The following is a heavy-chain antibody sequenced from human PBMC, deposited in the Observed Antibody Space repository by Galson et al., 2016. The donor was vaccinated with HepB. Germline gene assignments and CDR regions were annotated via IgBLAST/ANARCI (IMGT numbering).Heavy chain of an antibody. Sequence: SLRLSCAASGLTFGDNALSWFRQAPGKGLEWVGFIRSKTYGGTSDYAASVKRRFTISRDDSKSIAYLQMSSLKSEDTAVYYCSTPVLPGAMDNYYYYMDVWGKGTTVTVSS. J-gene: IGHJ6*03. CDR1: GLTFGDNA. CDR3: STPVLPGAMDNYYYYMDV. CDR2: IRSKTYGGTS. V-gene: IGHV3-49*03. D-gene: IGHD2-2*01.